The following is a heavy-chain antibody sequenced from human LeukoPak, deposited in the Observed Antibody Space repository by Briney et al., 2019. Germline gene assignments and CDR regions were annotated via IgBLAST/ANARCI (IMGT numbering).Heavy chain of an antibody. CDR2: IWYDGSNK. CDR1: GFTFSSYG. Sequence: PGGSLRLSCAASGFTFSSYGMHWVRQAPGKGLEWVAVIWYDGSNKYYADSVKGRFTISRDDSKNTLYLQMNSLRAADTAVYYCARAFKTYYYDSSGPTALDYWGQGTLVTVSS. J-gene: IGHJ4*02. V-gene: IGHV3-33*01. D-gene: IGHD3-22*01. CDR3: ARAFKTYYYDSSGPTALDY.